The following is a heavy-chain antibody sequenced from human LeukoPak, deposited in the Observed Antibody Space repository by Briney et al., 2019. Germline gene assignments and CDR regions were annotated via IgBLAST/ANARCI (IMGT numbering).Heavy chain of an antibody. CDR2: ISNQNGNR. Sequence: ASLKVSCKASGYTFTDYGINWVRQAPGQGLEWMGWISNQNGNRNYAQRFQGRITMTTDTSTSTAYMELRSLRSDDTAVYYCARRHYDSRGYYYEGWGWFDPWGQGTLITVSS. CDR3: ARRHYDSRGYYYEGWGWFDP. J-gene: IGHJ5*02. CDR1: GYTFTDYG. D-gene: IGHD3-22*01. V-gene: IGHV1-18*01.